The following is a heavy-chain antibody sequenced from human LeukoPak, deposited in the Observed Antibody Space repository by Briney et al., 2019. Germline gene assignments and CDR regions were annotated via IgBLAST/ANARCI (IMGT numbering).Heavy chain of an antibody. Sequence: GASVKVSCKASGYTFTNYAMHWVRQAPGQRLEWMGWINAGNGNTKYSQKFQDRVTVTRDTSTSTAYMELSSLRSEDTAVYYCAKDEKGYYHDTSGYPDAFDIWGQGTMVTVSS. J-gene: IGHJ3*02. CDR2: INAGNGNT. V-gene: IGHV1-3*01. CDR3: AKDEKGYYHDTSGYPDAFDI. CDR1: GYTFTNYA. D-gene: IGHD3-22*01.